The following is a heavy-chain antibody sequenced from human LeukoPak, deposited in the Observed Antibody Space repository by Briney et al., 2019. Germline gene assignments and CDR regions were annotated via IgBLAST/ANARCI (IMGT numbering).Heavy chain of an antibody. D-gene: IGHD3-10*01. V-gene: IGHV4-59*01. J-gene: IGHJ4*02. CDR1: GGSMSNYY. Sequence: SETLSLTCTVSGGSMSNYYWTWIRQPPGKGLEWLGYVYYRGSTNYNPSLKSRVTISVDTSENQFSLKLSSVTAADTAVYYCASVANYYDTATYYNPAHLDFWGQGALVTVSS. CDR3: ASVANYYDTATYYNPAHLDF. CDR2: VYYRGST.